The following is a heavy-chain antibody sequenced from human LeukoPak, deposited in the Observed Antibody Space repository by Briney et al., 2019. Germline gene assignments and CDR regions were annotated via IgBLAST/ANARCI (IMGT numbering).Heavy chain of an antibody. Sequence: SETLSFTCSVSGGSISSYYWTWIRQFPGQGLEWIGYIHYSGSTSHNPSLRSRVTMSVDTSRNQFSLKLSSVTAADTAVYFCVRVGGTGHFDDWGQGTLVTVSS. D-gene: IGHD1-1*01. CDR1: GGSISSYY. V-gene: IGHV4-59*01. CDR3: VRVGGTGHFDD. J-gene: IGHJ4*02. CDR2: IHYSGST.